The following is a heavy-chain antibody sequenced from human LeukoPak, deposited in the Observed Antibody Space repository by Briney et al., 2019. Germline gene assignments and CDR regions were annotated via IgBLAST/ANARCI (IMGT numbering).Heavy chain of an antibody. CDR3: ARDAEVVPAAIDYFDY. J-gene: IGHJ4*02. Sequence: PGGSLRLSCAASGFTFSSYGMHWVRQAPGKGLEWVAFIRYDGSNKYYADSVKGRFTISRDNSKNTLYLQMNSLRAEDMAVYYCARDAEVVPAAIDYFDYWGQGTLVTVSS. V-gene: IGHV3-30*02. CDR2: IRYDGSNK. CDR1: GFTFSSYG. D-gene: IGHD2-2*02.